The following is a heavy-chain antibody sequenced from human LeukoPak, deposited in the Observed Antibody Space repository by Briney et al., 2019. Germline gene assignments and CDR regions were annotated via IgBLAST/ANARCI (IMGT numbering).Heavy chain of an antibody. CDR1: GFTFSSYS. CDR2: ISSSSSYI. CDR3: ARDFSDTDWFDP. V-gene: IGHV3-21*01. Sequence: PGGSLRLSCSASGFTFSSYSMNWVRQARGKGLEWVSSISSSSSYIYYADSVKGRFTISRDNAKNSLYLQMNSLRAEDTAVYYCARDFSDTDWFDPWGQGTLVTVSS. J-gene: IGHJ5*02. D-gene: IGHD5-18*01.